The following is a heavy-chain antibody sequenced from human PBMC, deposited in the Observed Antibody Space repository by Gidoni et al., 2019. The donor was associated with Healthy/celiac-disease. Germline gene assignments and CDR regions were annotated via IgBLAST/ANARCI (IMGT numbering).Heavy chain of an antibody. V-gene: IGHV3-30-3*01. Sequence: RSLRLSCAASGFTFSSYAMHWVRQAPGKGLEWVAVISYDGSNKYYADSVKGRFTISRDNSKNTLYLQMNSLRAEDTAVYYCAREDCSSTSCYTGFDYWGQGTLVTVSS. J-gene: IGHJ4*02. CDR3: AREDCSSTSCYTGFDY. D-gene: IGHD2-2*02. CDR2: ISYDGSNK. CDR1: GFTFSSYA.